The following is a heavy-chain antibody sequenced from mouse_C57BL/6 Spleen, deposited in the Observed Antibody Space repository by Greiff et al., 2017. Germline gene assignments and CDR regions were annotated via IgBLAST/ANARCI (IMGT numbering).Heavy chain of an antibody. D-gene: IGHD1-1*01. CDR1: GYTFTSYW. V-gene: IGHV1-64*01. CDR2: IHPNSGST. Sequence: QVQLKQPGAELVKPGASVKLSCKASGYTFTSYWMHWVKQRPGQGLEWIGMIHPNSGSTNYNEKFKSKDTLTVDKSSSTAYMQLSSLTSEYSAVYYCAPYYYGSSDAMDYWGQGTSVTVSS. CDR3: APYYYGSSDAMDY. J-gene: IGHJ4*01.